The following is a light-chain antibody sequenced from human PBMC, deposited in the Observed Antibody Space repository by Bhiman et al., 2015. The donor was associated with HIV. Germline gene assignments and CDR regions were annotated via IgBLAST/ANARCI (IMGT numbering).Light chain of an antibody. CDR3: QSYDSSLYRYV. CDR1: SSNIGNNY. CDR2: RNN. Sequence: QSVLTQPPSVSAAPGQKVTIFCSGSSSNIGNNYVSWYQQLPGTAPKLLIYRNNERPSGVPDRFSGSKSGTSASLAISGLRSEDEADYYCQSYDSSLYRYVFGTGTKVTVL. V-gene: IGLV1-47*01. J-gene: IGLJ1*01.